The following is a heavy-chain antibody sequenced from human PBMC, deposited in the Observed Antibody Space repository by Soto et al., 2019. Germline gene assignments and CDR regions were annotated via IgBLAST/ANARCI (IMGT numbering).Heavy chain of an antibody. V-gene: IGHV1-18*01. Sequence: QVQLVQSGAEVKKPGASVKVSCKASGFTFTTYGISWVRQAPGQGLEWMGWITYNGDTNYPQKFQGRVTMTTDKSTSTAYMELRSLRSDDTAVYYCARAVVFNYGVFDYWGQGTLVTVSS. CDR3: ARAVVFNYGVFDY. J-gene: IGHJ4*02. D-gene: IGHD3-22*01. CDR1: GFTFTTYG. CDR2: ITYNGDT.